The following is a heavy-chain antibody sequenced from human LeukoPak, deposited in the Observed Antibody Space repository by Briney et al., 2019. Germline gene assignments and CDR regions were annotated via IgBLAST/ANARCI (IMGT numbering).Heavy chain of an antibody. CDR3: ARERRGYSYGPSDY. CDR1: GGSISSSSYY. J-gene: IGHJ4*02. CDR2: IYYSGST. Sequence: SETLSLTCTVSGGSISSSSYYWGWIRQPPGKGLEWIGSIYYSGSTYYNPSLKSRVTISVDTSKNQFSLKLSSVTAADTAVCYCARERRGYSYGPSDYWGQGTLVTVSS. D-gene: IGHD5-18*01. V-gene: IGHV4-39*07.